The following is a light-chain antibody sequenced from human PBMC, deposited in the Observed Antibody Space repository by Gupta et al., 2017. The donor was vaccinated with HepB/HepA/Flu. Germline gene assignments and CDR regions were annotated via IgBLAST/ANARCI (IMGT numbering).Light chain of an antibody. CDR1: QIISSDY. CDR3: QQAYGSQST. J-gene: IGKJ2*01. CDR2: GTS. Sequence: DIVLTQSPATLSFSPGDRPTLSCRASQIISSDYFAWYQQKPGQAPRLLIHGTSSRATGIPDRFSGSGSGTDFTLIIRSLEPEDFAVYYCQQAYGSQSTFGQGTKLEIK. V-gene: IGKV3-20*01.